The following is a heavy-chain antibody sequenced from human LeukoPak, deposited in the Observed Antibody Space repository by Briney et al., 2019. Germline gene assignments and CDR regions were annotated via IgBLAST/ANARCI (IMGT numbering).Heavy chain of an antibody. CDR2: INPNSGGT. CDR1: GYTFTGYY. J-gene: IGHJ4*02. CDR3: AREHSSSSWYFDY. Sequence: VKVSCKASGYTFTGYYMHWVRQAPGQGLEWMGWINPNSGGTNYAQKFQGRVTMTRDTSISTAYMELSRLRSDDTAVYYCAREHSSSSWYFDYWGQGTLVTVSS. D-gene: IGHD6-13*01. V-gene: IGHV1-2*02.